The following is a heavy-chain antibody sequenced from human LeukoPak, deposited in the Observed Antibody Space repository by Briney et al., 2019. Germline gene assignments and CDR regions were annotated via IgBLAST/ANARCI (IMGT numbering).Heavy chain of an antibody. CDR3: ARGRSDSSPHSDY. CDR1: GGSFSGYY. J-gene: IGHJ4*02. D-gene: IGHD6-19*01. V-gene: IGHV4-34*01. CDR2: INHSEST. Sequence: SETLSLTCAVYGGSFSGYYWSWIRQPPGKGLEWIGEINHSESTNYNPSLKSRVTISVDTSKNQFSLKLSSVTAADTAVYYCARGRSDSSPHSDYWGQGTLVTVSS.